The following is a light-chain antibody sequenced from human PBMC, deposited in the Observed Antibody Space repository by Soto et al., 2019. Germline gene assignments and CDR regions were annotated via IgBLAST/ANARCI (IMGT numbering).Light chain of an antibody. CDR1: IEDVTSGRY. CDR3: LLSYSGIRV. CDR2: DTS. Sequence: QTVVTQELSLTVSPGGTVTLTCGSSIEDVTSGRYPYWFQQKPGQAPRTLIYDTSNKHSWTPARFSGSLLGGKAALTLSGAQPEDEADYYCLLSYSGIRVFGGGTKLTVL. J-gene: IGLJ3*02. V-gene: IGLV7-46*01.